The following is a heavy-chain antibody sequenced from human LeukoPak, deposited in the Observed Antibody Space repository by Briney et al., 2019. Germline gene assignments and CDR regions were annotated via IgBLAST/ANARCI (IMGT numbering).Heavy chain of an antibody. Sequence: SVKVSCKASGGTFSSYAFSWVRQAPGQGLEWMGRIIPIFGTANYAQKFQGRVTITTDESTSTAYMELSSLRSEDTAVYYCARGTYYYDSSGYYYWFDPWGQGTLVTVSS. V-gene: IGHV1-69*05. J-gene: IGHJ5*02. D-gene: IGHD3-22*01. CDR1: GGTFSSYA. CDR2: IIPIFGTA. CDR3: ARGTYYYDSSGYYYWFDP.